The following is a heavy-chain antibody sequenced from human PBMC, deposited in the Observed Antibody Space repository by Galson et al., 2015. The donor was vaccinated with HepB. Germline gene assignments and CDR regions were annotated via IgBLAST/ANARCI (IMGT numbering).Heavy chain of an antibody. CDR1: GYTFTSNG. J-gene: IGHJ4*02. CDR3: ARDRDYRFDY. D-gene: IGHD4/OR15-4a*01. CDR2: NSTYGGNT. V-gene: IGHV1-18*04. Sequence: SVKVSCKASGYTFTSNGISRVRQTPGQGLEWLGWNSTYGGNTNYAQKFQGRITLTRDASTSIAYVELRSLRSDDTAVYYCARDRDYRFDYWGQGTLVTVSS.